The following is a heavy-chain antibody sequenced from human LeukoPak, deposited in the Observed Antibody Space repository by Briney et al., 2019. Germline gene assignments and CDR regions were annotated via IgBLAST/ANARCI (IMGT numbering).Heavy chain of an antibody. CDR1: GFTVSSNY. Sequence: PGGSLRLSCAASGFTVSSNYMSWVRQAPGKGLEWVSVIYSGGSTYYADSVKGRFTISRDNAKSTLYLQMNHLRAEDTATYYCARAERSIGAVGGQGTLVTVSS. CDR3: ARAERSIGAV. V-gene: IGHV3-53*01. J-gene: IGHJ4*02. CDR2: IYSGGST. D-gene: IGHD6-13*01.